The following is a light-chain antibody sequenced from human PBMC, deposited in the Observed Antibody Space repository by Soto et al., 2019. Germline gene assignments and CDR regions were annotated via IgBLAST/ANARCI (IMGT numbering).Light chain of an antibody. Sequence: EIVMTQSPATLSVSPGERATLSCRASQSVSSNLAWYQQKPGQAPRLLIYGASTRATGIPARFSGSGSGTEFTLTISSLQSEDFAVYSCQQYNNWPPLTFGGRTKVDIK. V-gene: IGKV3-15*01. CDR3: QQYNNWPPLT. J-gene: IGKJ4*01. CDR1: QSVSSN. CDR2: GAS.